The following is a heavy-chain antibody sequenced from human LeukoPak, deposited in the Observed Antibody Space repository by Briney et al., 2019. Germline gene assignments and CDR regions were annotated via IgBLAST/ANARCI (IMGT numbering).Heavy chain of an antibody. V-gene: IGHV3-23*01. J-gene: IGHJ5*02. D-gene: IGHD5-18*01. CDR1: GFTFSSYA. Sequence: GGSLRLSCAASGFTFSSYAMSWVRQAPGKGLEWVSAISGSGGSTYYADSVKGRFTISRDNSKNTLYLQMNSLRAEHTAVYYCAKVGGYSYGYNWFDPWGEGTLVTVSP. CDR2: ISGSGGST. CDR3: AKVGGYSYGYNWFDP.